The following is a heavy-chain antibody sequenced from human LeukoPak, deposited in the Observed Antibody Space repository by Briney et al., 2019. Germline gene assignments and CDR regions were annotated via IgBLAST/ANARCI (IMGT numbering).Heavy chain of an antibody. D-gene: IGHD6-6*01. J-gene: IGHJ6*02. V-gene: IGHV3-23*01. CDR3: ASTRSSSSFYYGMDV. CDR1: GFTLSSYA. CDR2: ISGSGGST. Sequence: GGSLRLSCAASGFTLSSYAMSWVRQAPGKGLEWVSAISGSGGSTYYADSVKGRFTISRDNSKSTLYLQMNNLRAEDAAVYYCASTRSSSSFYYGMDVWGQGTTVTVSS.